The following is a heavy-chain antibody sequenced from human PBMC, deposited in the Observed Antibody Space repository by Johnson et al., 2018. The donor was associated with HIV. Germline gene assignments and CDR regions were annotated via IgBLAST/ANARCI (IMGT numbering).Heavy chain of an antibody. J-gene: IGHJ3*02. Sequence: QVQLVESGGGVVQPERSLRLSCAASGFSFRKYGIHWVRQAPGKGLEWVAVIWYDGSNKYYADSVKGRLTISRDNSKNTLYLQMNSLRAEDTAVYYCAKPPSMGADAFDIWGQGTMVTVSS. CDR3: AKPPSMGADAFDI. CDR2: IWYDGSNK. D-gene: IGHD3-16*01. V-gene: IGHV3-33*06. CDR1: GFSFRKYG.